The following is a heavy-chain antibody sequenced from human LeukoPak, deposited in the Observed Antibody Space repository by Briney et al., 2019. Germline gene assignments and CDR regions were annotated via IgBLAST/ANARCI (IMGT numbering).Heavy chain of an antibody. CDR3: ARVNYDILTGNRSYYYYGMDV. D-gene: IGHD3-9*01. Sequence: PSETLSLTCTVSGGSISSYYWSWIRQPPGKGLEWIGYIYYSGSTNYNPSLKSRVTISVDTSKNQFSLKPSSVTAADTAVYYCARVNYDILTGNRSYYYYGMDVWGQGTTVTVS. CDR1: GGSISSYY. J-gene: IGHJ6*02. CDR2: IYYSGST. V-gene: IGHV4-59*01.